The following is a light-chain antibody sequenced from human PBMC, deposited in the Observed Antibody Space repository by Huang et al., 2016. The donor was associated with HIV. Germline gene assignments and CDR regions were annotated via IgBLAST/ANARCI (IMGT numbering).Light chain of an antibody. V-gene: IGKV1D-13*01. CDR1: QDITDA. CDR2: DAS. CDR3: QQFKNYPLT. Sequence: IQLTQSPSFLSASVGDRVTITCRASQDITDALAWYQQKPGKPPKVLIYDASSLESGVPSRFSDSGSGADFTLTISSLQPEDFATYYCQQFKNYPLTFGGGTKVEVK. J-gene: IGKJ4*01.